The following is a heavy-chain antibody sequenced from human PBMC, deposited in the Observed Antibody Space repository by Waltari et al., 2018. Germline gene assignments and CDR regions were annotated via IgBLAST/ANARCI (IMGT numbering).Heavy chain of an antibody. CDR3: ARDFSSASGGWFDP. CDR1: GDSLSSGGCQ. D-gene: IGHD3-22*01. Sequence: QVQLQESGPGLVEPSQTLSLTCSVSGDSLSSGGCQWAWIRQRPGEGLEWIGNLHHNGRKSYNPSLKTRVTISEDRSKNQFSLKLASVTAADTALYFCARDFSSASGGWFDPWGQGTRVTVSS. J-gene: IGHJ5*02. V-gene: IGHV4-30-2*01. CDR2: LHHNGRK.